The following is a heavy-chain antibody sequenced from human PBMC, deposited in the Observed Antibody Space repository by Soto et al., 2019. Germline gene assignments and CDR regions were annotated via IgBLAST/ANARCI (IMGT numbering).Heavy chain of an antibody. CDR3: ASSVAKYYYYGMDV. CDR2: IIPIFGTA. J-gene: IGHJ6*02. Sequence: QVQLVQSGAEVKKPGSSVKVSCKASGGTFSSYAISWVRQAPGQGLEWMGGIIPIFGTANYAQKFQGRVTITADESTSTGYMERRILRSEDTAVYYCASSVAKYYYYGMDVWGQGTTVTVSS. CDR1: GGTFSSYA. V-gene: IGHV1-69*12. D-gene: IGHD5-12*01.